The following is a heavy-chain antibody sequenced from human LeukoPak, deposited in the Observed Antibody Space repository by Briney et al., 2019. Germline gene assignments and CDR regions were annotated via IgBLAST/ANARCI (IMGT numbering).Heavy chain of an antibody. V-gene: IGHV3-23*01. Sequence: GGSLRLSCAASGFTLSGHTMTWLRQAPGKGLGWVSIIGGRDDRTYYADSVKGRFTISRDNPNNNLYLHMNSLRAEDTAVYYCAKDPNPHYDFWSGYKWGQGTLVTVSS. D-gene: IGHD3-3*01. CDR2: IGGRDDRT. J-gene: IGHJ4*02. CDR3: AKDPNPHYDFWSGYK. CDR1: GFTLSGHT.